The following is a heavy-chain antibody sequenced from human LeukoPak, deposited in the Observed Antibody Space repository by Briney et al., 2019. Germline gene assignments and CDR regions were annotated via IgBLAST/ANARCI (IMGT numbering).Heavy chain of an antibody. CDR3: AREGDFWSGYPIDHYYYMDV. V-gene: IGHV3-23*01. CDR1: GFTFSSYA. Sequence: GGSLRLSCSASGFTFSSYAMTWVRQAPGKGLEWVSTISGRGDLEFYTESVKGRFTISRDHSKNTVHLQMDSLRAEDTAIYYCAREGDFWSGYPIDHYYYMDVWGKGTTVTATS. D-gene: IGHD3-3*01. CDR2: ISGRGDLE. J-gene: IGHJ6*03.